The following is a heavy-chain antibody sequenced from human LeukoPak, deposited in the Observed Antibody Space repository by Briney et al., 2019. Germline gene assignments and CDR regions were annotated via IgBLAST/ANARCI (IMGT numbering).Heavy chain of an antibody. Sequence: ASVKVSCKASGYSFTNYDISWVRQAPGQGLEWMGWISAYNGNTNYAQKLQGRVTMTTDTSTSTAYMELRSLRSDDTAVYYCARVEIITGSSEDAFDIWGQGTMVTVSS. J-gene: IGHJ3*02. CDR3: ARVEIITGSSEDAFDI. CDR2: ISAYNGNT. D-gene: IGHD1-20*01. V-gene: IGHV1-18*01. CDR1: GYSFTNYD.